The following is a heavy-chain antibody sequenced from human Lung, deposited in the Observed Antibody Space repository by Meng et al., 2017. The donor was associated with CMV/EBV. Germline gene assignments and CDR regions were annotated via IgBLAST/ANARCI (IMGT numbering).Heavy chain of an antibody. D-gene: IGHD2-8*01. V-gene: IGHV3-23*01. J-gene: IGHJ3*02. CDR2: IGSPGDT. Sequence: GESLKISCAAAGFTFSVHAMSWVRQAPGKGLKWVSTIGSPGDTFYADSVRGRFTISRDNSKNTLYLQMNSLRAEDTAVYYCAKDDTSGNGVYDAFDIWGQGTMVTVSS. CDR1: GFTFSVHA. CDR3: AKDDTSGNGVYDAFDI.